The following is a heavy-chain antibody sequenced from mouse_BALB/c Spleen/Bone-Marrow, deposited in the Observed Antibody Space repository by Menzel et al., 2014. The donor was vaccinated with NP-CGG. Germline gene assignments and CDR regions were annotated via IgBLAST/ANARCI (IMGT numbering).Heavy chain of an antibody. J-gene: IGHJ4*01. V-gene: IGHV14-3*02. CDR3: ARYYYAMDY. Sequence: EVQLQQSGAELVKPGASVKLSCTASGFNIKDTYMHGVKQRPEQGLEWIGRIDPANGNTKYDPKFQGKATITADTSSNTAYLQLSSLTSEDTAVYYCARYYYAMDYWGQGTSVTVSS. CDR2: IDPANGNT. CDR1: GFNIKDTY.